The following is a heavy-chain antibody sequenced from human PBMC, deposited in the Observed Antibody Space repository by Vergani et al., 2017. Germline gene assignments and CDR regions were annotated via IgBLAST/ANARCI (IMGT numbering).Heavy chain of an antibody. Sequence: EVQMLESGGGLVQPGGSLRLSCGASGFTFSDYAMSWVRQAPGKGLEWVAFIRNKAYGGTTEYAASVKGRFTISRDDSKRLAYLQLSGLKTEDTAVYFCSRGRGYSFGYSDYWGQGTLVTVSS. V-gene: IGHV3-49*04. CDR1: GFTFSDYA. D-gene: IGHD5-18*01. J-gene: IGHJ4*02. CDR2: IRNKAYGGTT. CDR3: SRGRGYSFGYSDY.